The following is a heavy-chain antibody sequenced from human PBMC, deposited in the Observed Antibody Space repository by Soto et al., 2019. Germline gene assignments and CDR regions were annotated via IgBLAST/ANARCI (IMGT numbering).Heavy chain of an antibody. J-gene: IGHJ4*02. CDR3: ARVGALWFGEGGDY. D-gene: IGHD3-10*01. V-gene: IGHV4-39*01. CDR2: IYYSGST. CDR1: GGSISSSSYY. Sequence: QLQLQESGPGLVKPSETLSLTCTVSGGSISSSSYYWGWIRQPPGKGLEWIGSIYYSGSTYYNPSLKSRVTISVDTSKNQFSLKLGSVTAADTAVYYCARVGALWFGEGGDYWGQGTLVTVPS.